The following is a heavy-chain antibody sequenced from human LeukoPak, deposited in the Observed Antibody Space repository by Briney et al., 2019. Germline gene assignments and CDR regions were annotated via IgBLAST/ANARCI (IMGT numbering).Heavy chain of an antibody. J-gene: IGHJ4*02. V-gene: IGHV4-59*01. CDR2: IYYSGST. Sequence: PSETLSLTCTVSGGSISSYYWSWIRQPPGKGLEWIGYIYYSGSTNYNPSLKSRVTISVDTSKNQFSLKLSSVTAADTAVYYCARSPVRYCSGGSCYGDFDYWGQGTLVTVSS. CDR1: GGSISSYY. D-gene: IGHD2-15*01. CDR3: ARSPVRYCSGGSCYGDFDY.